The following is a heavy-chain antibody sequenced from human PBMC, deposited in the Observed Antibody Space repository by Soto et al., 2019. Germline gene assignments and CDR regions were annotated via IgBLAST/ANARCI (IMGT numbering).Heavy chain of an antibody. J-gene: IGHJ4*02. Sequence: GGTLRLSCFASGFPFGSRAMSWVRQAPGEGLEWVSTITDTGGDAKYADSVRGRFTISRDNSRNTLHLQMSSLRAEDSAVYYCARGSTDSYPGSRIFDFWGRGTLVTVS. D-gene: IGHD3-10*01. CDR3: ARGSTDSYPGSRIFDF. CDR2: ITDTGGDA. V-gene: IGHV3-23*01. CDR1: GFPFGSRA.